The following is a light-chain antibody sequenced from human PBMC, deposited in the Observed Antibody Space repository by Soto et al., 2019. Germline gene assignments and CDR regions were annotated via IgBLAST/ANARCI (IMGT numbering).Light chain of an antibody. Sequence: DIQMTQSPSSLSASVGDRVTISCRTRQNIGTFLNWYQQNLGKAPKLLIYAASSLQSAVPSRFSGSGSGTDFNFTVSSLEPEDFATYYCQQTYSTPFTFGGGTKVEIK. CDR3: QQTYSTPFT. J-gene: IGKJ4*01. CDR1: QNIGTF. CDR2: AAS. V-gene: IGKV1-39*01.